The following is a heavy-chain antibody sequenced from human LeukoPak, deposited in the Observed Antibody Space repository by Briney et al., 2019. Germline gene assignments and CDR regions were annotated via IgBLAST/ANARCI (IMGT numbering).Heavy chain of an antibody. V-gene: IGHV4-59*01. CDR3: ARARGSAYPDY. Sequence: KPSETLSLTCTVSGGSISSYYWSWIRQPPGEGLEGIGYIYYSGSSNYNPSLKSRVTISVDTSKNQFSLKLSSVTAADTAVYYCARARGSAYPDYWGQGALVTVSS. J-gene: IGHJ4*02. CDR2: IYYSGSS. CDR1: GGSISSYY. D-gene: IGHD3-22*01.